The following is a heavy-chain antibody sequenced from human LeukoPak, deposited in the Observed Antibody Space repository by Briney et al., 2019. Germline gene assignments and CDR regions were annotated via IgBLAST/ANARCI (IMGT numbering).Heavy chain of an antibody. D-gene: IGHD3-10*01. CDR3: AKNPILSFYGSGSYNVYYYMDV. Sequence: GGSLRLSCAASGFTFSSYGMHWVRQAPGKGLEWVAFIRYDGSNKYYADSVKGRFTISRDNSKNTLYLQMNSLRAEDTAVYYCAKNPILSFYGSGSYNVYYYMDVWGKGTTVTISS. J-gene: IGHJ6*03. V-gene: IGHV3-30*02. CDR2: IRYDGSNK. CDR1: GFTFSSYG.